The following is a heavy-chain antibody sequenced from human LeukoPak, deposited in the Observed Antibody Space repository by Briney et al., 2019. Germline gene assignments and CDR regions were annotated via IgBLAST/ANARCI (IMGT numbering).Heavy chain of an antibody. CDR2: IIPIFGTA. CDR1: GGTFSSYA. V-gene: IGHV1-69*13. CDR3: AREGSTTGNDAFDI. D-gene: IGHD1-1*01. Sequence: SVKVSCKASGGTFSSYAISWVRQAPGQGLEWMGGIIPIFGTANYAQKFQGRVTTTADESTSTAYMELSSLRSEDTAVYYCAREGSTTGNDAFDIWGQGTMVTVSS. J-gene: IGHJ3*02.